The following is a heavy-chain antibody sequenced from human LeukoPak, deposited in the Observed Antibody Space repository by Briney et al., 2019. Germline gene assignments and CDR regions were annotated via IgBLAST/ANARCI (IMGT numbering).Heavy chain of an antibody. D-gene: IGHD2-2*01. CDR3: ARLHCSSSSCYYYYYYMDV. J-gene: IGHJ6*03. CDR1: GGSISSYY. V-gene: IGHV4-59*01. CDR2: IYYSGNT. Sequence: PSETLSLTCTVSGGSISSYYWSWIRQTPGKGLEWIGYIYYSGNTNYNPSLKSRVIISVDTSKNQFSLKLSSVTAADTAVYYCARLHCSSSSCYYYYYYMDVWGKGTTVTVSS.